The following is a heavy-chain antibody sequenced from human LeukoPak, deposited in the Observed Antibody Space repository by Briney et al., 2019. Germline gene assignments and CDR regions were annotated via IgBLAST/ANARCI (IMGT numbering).Heavy chain of an antibody. V-gene: IGHV4-31*03. CDR2: IHYNGNT. CDR3: ARGAMGGADSFDP. D-gene: IGHD5-18*01. J-gene: IGHJ5*02. Sequence: SETLSLTCTVSGGSISSGGYYWSWIRQHPGKGLEWIGYIHYNGNTYYNPSLKSRVTISVDTSKNQFSLKLSSVTAADTAVFYCARGAMGGADSFDPWRQGTLVTVSS. CDR1: GGSISSGGYY.